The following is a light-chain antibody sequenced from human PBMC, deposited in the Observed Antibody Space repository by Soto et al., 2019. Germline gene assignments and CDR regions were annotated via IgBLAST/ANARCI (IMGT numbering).Light chain of an antibody. CDR1: QDISSW. CDR2: AAS. CDR3: QQTDSFPRT. J-gene: IGKJ1*01. V-gene: IGKV1-12*01. Sequence: DIQMTQSPSSVSASVGDSVTITCRASQDISSWLAWYQQKPGKAPNLLIYAASSLQSGVPSRFSGSGSGTDFTLTINSLQPENIATSYCQQTDSFPRTFGQGTKVDIK.